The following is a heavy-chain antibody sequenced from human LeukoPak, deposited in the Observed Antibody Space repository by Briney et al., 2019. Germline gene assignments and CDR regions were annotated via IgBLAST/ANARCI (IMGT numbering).Heavy chain of an antibody. CDR3: ARDSWDYVWGSYRYALDY. J-gene: IGHJ4*02. D-gene: IGHD3-16*02. CDR2: ISSSGSTI. V-gene: IGHV3-11*04. Sequence: PGGSLRLSCAASGFTFSDYYMSWIRQAPGKGLEWVSYISSSGSTIYYADSVKGRFTISRDNAKNSLYLQMNSLRAEDTAVYYCARDSWDYVWGSYRYALDYWGQGTLVTVSS. CDR1: GFTFSDYY.